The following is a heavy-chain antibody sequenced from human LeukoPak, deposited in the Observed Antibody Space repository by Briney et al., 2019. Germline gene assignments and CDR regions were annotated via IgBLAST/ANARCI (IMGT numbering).Heavy chain of an antibody. CDR2: TSSSSSYI. V-gene: IGHV3-21*01. Sequence: GGSLRLSCAASGFTFSSYSMNWVRQAPGKGLEWVSSTSSSSSYIYYADSVKGRFTISRDNAKNSLYLQMNSLRAEDTAVYYCASLSGLRFKAEYFQHWGQGTLVTVSS. CDR1: GFTFSSYS. D-gene: IGHD5-12*01. J-gene: IGHJ1*01. CDR3: ASLSGLRFKAEYFQH.